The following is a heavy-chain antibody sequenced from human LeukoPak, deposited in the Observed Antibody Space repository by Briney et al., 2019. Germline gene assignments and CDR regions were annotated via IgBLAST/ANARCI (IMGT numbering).Heavy chain of an antibody. CDR2: ISHDGTNK. J-gene: IGHJ4*02. CDR1: GCTLTLSG. D-gene: IGHD5-18*01. CDR3: ASDEVDTGDF. V-gene: IGHV3-30*01. Sequence: GGSLRLSCAASGCTLTLSGIRWVRLAAGKGLEWVSFISHDGTNKYYSDSVDGRFTVSRLNSQNTVNLQMTDLRLDDTATYYCASDEVDTGDFWGQGTLVTVSS.